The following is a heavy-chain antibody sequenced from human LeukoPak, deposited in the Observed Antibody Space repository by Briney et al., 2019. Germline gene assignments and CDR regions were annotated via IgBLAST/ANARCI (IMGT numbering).Heavy chain of an antibody. CDR2: IRSKANNYAT. J-gene: IGHJ4*02. D-gene: IGHD6-13*01. CDR1: GFTLSDYT. V-gene: IGHV3-73*01. CDR3: TTGLRAADTN. Sequence: PGGSLRLSCAAPGFTLSDYTMHWVRQASGKGLEWVARIRSKANNYATEYGASVKGRFTISRDDAENTAYLQMNSLKTEDTAVYYCTTGLRAADTNWGLGTLVTVSS.